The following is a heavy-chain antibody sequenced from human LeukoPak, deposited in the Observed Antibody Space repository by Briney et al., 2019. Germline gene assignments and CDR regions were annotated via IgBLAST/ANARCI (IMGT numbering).Heavy chain of an antibody. D-gene: IGHD6-13*01. CDR3: ARAAYSSTWYSRYFDL. J-gene: IGHJ2*01. CDR1: GFTFSSYD. V-gene: IGHV3-13*01. CDR2: IGTAGEI. Sequence: GGSLRLSCAASGFTFSSYDIHWVRQATGKGLEWVSGIGTAGEIYYPGSVKGRFTISRENAKNSLYLQMNSLRAGDTAVYYCARAAYSSTWYSRYFDLWGLGTLVTVSS.